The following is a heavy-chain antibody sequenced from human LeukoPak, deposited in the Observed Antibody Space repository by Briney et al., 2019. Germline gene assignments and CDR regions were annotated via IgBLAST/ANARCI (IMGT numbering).Heavy chain of an antibody. CDR2: ISGSGGST. D-gene: IGHD3-22*01. J-gene: IGHJ4*02. Sequence: GGSLRLSCAASGFTFSSYGMSWVRQAPGKGLEWVSAISGSGGSTYYADSVKGRFTISRDNSKNTLYLRMNSLRAEDTAVYYCAKDPQWTYYYDSSGYYPGGFDYWGQGTLVTVSS. CDR1: GFTFSSYG. V-gene: IGHV3-23*01. CDR3: AKDPQWTYYYDSSGYYPGGFDY.